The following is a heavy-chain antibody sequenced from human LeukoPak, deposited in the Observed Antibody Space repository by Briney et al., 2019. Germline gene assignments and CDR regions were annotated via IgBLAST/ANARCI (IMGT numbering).Heavy chain of an antibody. CDR3: ARGRTTGEFDY. D-gene: IGHD4-11*01. CDR1: GGTFSSHA. CDR2: INPIFHTP. Sequence: SVKVSCKASGGTFSSHAISWVRQAPGQGLEWMGGINPIFHTPTYAKKFQGRLTITKDESMSTATMDLSSLISDDTAVYCARGRTTGEFDYWGQGTLVTVSS. J-gene: IGHJ4*02. V-gene: IGHV1-69*05.